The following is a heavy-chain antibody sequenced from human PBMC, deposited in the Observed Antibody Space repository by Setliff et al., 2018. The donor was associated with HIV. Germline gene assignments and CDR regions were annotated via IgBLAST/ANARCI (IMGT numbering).Heavy chain of an antibody. CDR3: ARRRPPPSGLYSAYYMDV. V-gene: IGHV4-59*08. J-gene: IGHJ6*03. D-gene: IGHD1-26*01. CDR1: GGSISGHF. Sequence: SETLSLTCTVSGGSISGHFWSWFRQPPGKGLEWIGYIYYTGSTNYNPSLKSRVTIGVDTSKNQFSLKLTSVTAADAAVYYCARRRPPPSGLYSAYYMDVWGTGTTVTVSS. CDR2: IYYTGST.